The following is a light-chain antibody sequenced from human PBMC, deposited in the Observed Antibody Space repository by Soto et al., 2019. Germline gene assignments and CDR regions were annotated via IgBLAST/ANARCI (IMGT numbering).Light chain of an antibody. J-gene: IGKJ3*01. CDR2: GAS. V-gene: IGKV3-20*01. CDR1: QSVNNNY. CDR3: QKCDYLPI. Sequence: IVLTQSPGTLSLSPGEGATLSCRASQSVNNNYLAWYQQKPGQAPRLLIYGASKRATGIPDRFSGSGSGTDFTLTISRLEPEDVATYYCQKCDYLPIFGPGTTVDLK.